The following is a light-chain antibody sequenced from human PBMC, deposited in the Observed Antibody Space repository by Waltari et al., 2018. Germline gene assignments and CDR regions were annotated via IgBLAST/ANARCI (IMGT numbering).Light chain of an antibody. V-gene: IGKV3-20*01. Sequence: EIVLTQSPGTLSLSPGERATLSCRSSETISSSYLAGYQQKPGLAPRLLVYGASSRAAGIPDRFSGSGSGTDFTLTISRVEPEDFAVYYCQQYGSSPLVTFGPGTKVDIK. CDR1: ETISSSY. CDR3: QQYGSSPLVT. J-gene: IGKJ3*01. CDR2: GAS.